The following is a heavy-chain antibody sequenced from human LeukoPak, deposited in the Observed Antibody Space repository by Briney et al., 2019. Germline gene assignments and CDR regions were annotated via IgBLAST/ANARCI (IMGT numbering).Heavy chain of an antibody. D-gene: IGHD6-19*01. V-gene: IGHV4-34*01. CDR1: GGSFSGYY. Sequence: EPSETLSLTCAVYGGSFSGYYWSWLRQPPGKGLEWIGEINHSGSTNYNPSLKSRVTISVDTSKNQFSLKLSSVTAADTAVYYCARLLRDIAVAGRGYYYYYYMDVWGKGTTVTISS. J-gene: IGHJ6*03. CDR2: INHSGST. CDR3: ARLLRDIAVAGRGYYYYYYMDV.